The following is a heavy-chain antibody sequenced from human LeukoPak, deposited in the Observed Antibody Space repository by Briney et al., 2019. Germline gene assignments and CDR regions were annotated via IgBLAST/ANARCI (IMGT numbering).Heavy chain of an antibody. CDR1: GVTFSGYS. Sequence: GGSLRLSCAASGVTFSGYSMNWVRQAPGKGLEWVANIKQDGSEKYYVDSVKGRFTISRDNAKNSLYLQMNSLRAEDTAVYYCARDPGSGYVLGWGQGTLVTVSS. CDR3: ARDPGSGYVLG. CDR2: IKQDGSEK. V-gene: IGHV3-7*01. J-gene: IGHJ4*02. D-gene: IGHD5-12*01.